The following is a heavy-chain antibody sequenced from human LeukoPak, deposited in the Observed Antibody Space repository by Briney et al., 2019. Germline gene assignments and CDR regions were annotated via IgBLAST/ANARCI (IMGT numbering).Heavy chain of an antibody. V-gene: IGHV3-30-3*01. D-gene: IGHD4-23*01. J-gene: IGHJ4*02. CDR1: GFTFRNYP. Sequence: PGTSLSLSCAASGFTFRNYPMHWVRQAPGKGLEWVAVISPDGSNKYYAGSVKGRCTTSRDNSKNSLYLQINSLGPEDTAVYYCARAVGWLPSYFDYWGQGILVTVSS. CDR3: ARAVGWLPSYFDY. CDR2: ISPDGSNK.